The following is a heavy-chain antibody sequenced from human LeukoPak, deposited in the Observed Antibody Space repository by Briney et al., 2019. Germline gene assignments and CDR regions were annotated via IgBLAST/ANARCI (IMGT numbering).Heavy chain of an antibody. D-gene: IGHD6-13*01. CDR3: AKDRSSNRYDWFDP. CDR2: ISGSGADI. V-gene: IGHV3-23*01. J-gene: IGHJ5*02. Sequence: GGSLRLSCAASGFTFSSNAVSWVRQAPGKGLEWVSTISGSGADIYYADSVRGRFTISRDNSKNTLYLQMNSLRAEDTAIYYCAKDRSSNRYDWFDPWGQGTLVTVSS. CDR1: GFTFSSNA.